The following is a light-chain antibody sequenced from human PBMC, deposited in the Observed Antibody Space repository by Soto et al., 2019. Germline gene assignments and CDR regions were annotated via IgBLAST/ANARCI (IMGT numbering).Light chain of an antibody. CDR3: FXXXRSNSLVL. CDR2: DVS. V-gene: IGLV2-14*01. CDR1: SSDVGGSDF. J-gene: IGLJ2*01. Sequence: QSALTQPASVSGSPGQSITISCIGTSSDVGGSDFVSWYQQHPGKAPKLVIYDVSNRPSGVSYRFSGSKSGNTASLTISGPQDEDEADXXCFXXXRSNSLVLFGGGTKLTVL.